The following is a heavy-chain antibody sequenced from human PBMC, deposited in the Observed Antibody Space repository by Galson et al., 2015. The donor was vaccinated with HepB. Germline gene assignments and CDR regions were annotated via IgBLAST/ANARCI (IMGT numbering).Heavy chain of an antibody. J-gene: IGHJ5*02. D-gene: IGHD4-23*01. CDR3: VRGGSQLPRFDP. CDR1: GVSISSGAW. CDR2: IYHGGNT. Sequence: ETLSLTCAVSGVSISSGAWWSWVRQPPGKGLQWIGAIYHGGNTNYNPSLKSRVTISIDTSENRLSLNLTSVTAADAAVYYCVRGGSQLPRFDPWGQGTLVIVSS. V-gene: IGHV4-4*02.